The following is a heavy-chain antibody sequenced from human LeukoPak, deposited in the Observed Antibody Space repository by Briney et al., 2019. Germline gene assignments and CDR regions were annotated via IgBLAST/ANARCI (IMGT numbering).Heavy chain of an antibody. CDR1: GGSFSGYY. Sequence: SETLSLTCAVYGGSFSGYYWNWIRQPPGKGLEWIGEIDHSGSTNYNPSLRSRVTISVDTSKNQFSLKLSSVTAADTAVYYCARNVLRFLEWVGDAFDIWGQGTMVTVSS. CDR2: IDHSGST. J-gene: IGHJ3*02. D-gene: IGHD3-3*01. CDR3: ARNVLRFLEWVGDAFDI. V-gene: IGHV4-34*01.